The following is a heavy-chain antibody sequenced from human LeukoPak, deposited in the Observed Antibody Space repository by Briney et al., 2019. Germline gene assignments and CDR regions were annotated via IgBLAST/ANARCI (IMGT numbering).Heavy chain of an antibody. D-gene: IGHD3-3*01. CDR2: ISRSSTYI. Sequence: GGSLRPSCAASGFPFSDYSFNWVREAPGKGLEWVSSISRSSTYIYYADSVKGRFTISRDDAKKSLYLQMNSLRAEDTAVYYCARDRDFGVGNWFDPWGQGTLVTVSS. CDR1: GFPFSDYS. J-gene: IGHJ5*02. CDR3: ARDRDFGVGNWFDP. V-gene: IGHV3-21*01.